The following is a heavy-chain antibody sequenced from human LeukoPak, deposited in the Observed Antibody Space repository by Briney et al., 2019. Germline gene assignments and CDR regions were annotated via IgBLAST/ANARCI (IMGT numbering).Heavy chain of an antibody. V-gene: IGHV1-69*04. CDR3: ARVLLTGSYSWFDP. J-gene: IGHJ5*02. D-gene: IGHD3-9*01. CDR2: IIPILGIA. CDR1: GGTFSSDA. Sequence: ASVKVSCKASGGTFSSDAISWVRQAPGQGLEWMGRIIPILGIANYAQKFQGRVTITADKSTSTAYMELSSLRSEDTAVYYCARVLLTGSYSWFDPWGQGTLVTVSS.